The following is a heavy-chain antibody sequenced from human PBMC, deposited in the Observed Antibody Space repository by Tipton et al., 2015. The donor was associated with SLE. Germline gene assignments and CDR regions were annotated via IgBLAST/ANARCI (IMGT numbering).Heavy chain of an antibody. D-gene: IGHD3-10*01. CDR2: MNPNSGNT. CDR3: VAGSYYKGYYYYGMDV. Sequence: QLVQSGVEVKKPGSSVKVSCKASGGIFSSYAISWVRQATGQGLEWMGWMNPNSGNTGYAQKFQGRVTMTRNTSISTAYMELSSLRSEDTAVYYCVAGSYYKGYYYYGMDVWGQGTTVTVSS. J-gene: IGHJ6*02. CDR1: GGIFSSYA. V-gene: IGHV1-8*02.